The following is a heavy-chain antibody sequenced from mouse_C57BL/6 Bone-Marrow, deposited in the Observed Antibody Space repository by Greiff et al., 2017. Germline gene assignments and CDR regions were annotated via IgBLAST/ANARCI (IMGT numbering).Heavy chain of an antibody. V-gene: IGHV1-64*01. J-gene: IGHJ1*03. CDR2: IHPNSGST. CDR1: GYTFTSYW. Sequence: QVQLQQPGAELVKPGASVKLSCKASGYTFTSYWMHWVKQRPGQGLEWIGMIHPNSGSTNYNEKFKSKATLTVDKSSSTAYMQLSSLTSEDSAVFDCASPPRGGPNWYFDVWGTGTTVTVSS. CDR3: ASPPRGGPNWYFDV.